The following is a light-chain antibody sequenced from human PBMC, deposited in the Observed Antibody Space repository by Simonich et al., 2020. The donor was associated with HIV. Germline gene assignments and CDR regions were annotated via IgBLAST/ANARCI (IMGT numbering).Light chain of an antibody. CDR3: AAWDDSLSGVV. CDR2: RNN. V-gene: IGLV1-47*01. J-gene: IGLJ2*01. Sequence: QSVLTQPPSASGTPRQRVTISCSGSRSNIGSNYVYWYQQLPGTAPKLLIYRNNQRPSGVPDRFSGSKSGTSASLAISGLRSEDEADYYCAAWDDSLSGVVFGGGTKLTVL. CDR1: RSNIGSNY.